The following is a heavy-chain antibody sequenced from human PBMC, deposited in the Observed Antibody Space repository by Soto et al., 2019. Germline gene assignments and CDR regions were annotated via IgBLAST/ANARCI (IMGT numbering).Heavy chain of an antibody. J-gene: IGHJ5*02. CDR2: ISYDGSNK. D-gene: IGHD4-4*01. Sequence: GGSLRLSCAASGFTLSSYGMHWVRQAPGKGLEWVAVISYDGSNKYYADSVKGRFTISRDNSKNTLYLQMNSPRAEDTAVYYCAKDPYDYSNPPNWFDPWGQGTLVTVSS. CDR1: GFTLSSYG. CDR3: AKDPYDYSNPPNWFDP. V-gene: IGHV3-30*18.